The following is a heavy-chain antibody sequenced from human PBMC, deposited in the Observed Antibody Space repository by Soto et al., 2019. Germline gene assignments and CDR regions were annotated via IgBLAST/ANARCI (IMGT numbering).Heavy chain of an antibody. D-gene: IGHD3-22*01. V-gene: IGHV1-18*01. J-gene: IGHJ4*02. CDR3: ARGFDYYDSSGYYYFDY. CDR1: GYTFTSYG. Sequence: ASVKVSCKASGYTFTSYGISWVRQAPGQGLEWMGWISAYNGNTNYAQKLQGRVTMTTDTSTSTAYMELRSLRSDDTVVYYCARGFDYYDSSGYYYFDYWGQGTLVTVSS. CDR2: ISAYNGNT.